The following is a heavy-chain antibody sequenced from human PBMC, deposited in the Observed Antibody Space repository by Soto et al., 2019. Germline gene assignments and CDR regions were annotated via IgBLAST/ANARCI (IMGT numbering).Heavy chain of an antibody. CDR3: ASLNYYFHY. D-gene: IGHD1-20*01. Sequence: QVQLQESGPGLVKPSETLSLTCTVSGDSITAYYWSWIRQSPGKGLEWIGYIYRAGNTNYNPSLGSRVSMSVDTSRNRFSLKLRSVTAADTAIYYCASLNYYFHYWGQGTLVTVSS. CDR1: GDSITAYY. J-gene: IGHJ4*02. CDR2: IYRAGNT. V-gene: IGHV4-4*08.